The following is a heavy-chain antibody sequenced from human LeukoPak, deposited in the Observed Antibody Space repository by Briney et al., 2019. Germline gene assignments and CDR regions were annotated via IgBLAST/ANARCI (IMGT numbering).Heavy chain of an antibody. CDR3: ARPHYYGSGSPLDY. Sequence: SETLSLTCAVYGGSFSGYYWSWIRQPPGKGLEWIGEINHSGSTNYNPSLKSRVTISVDTSKNQFSLKLSSVTAADTAVYYCARPHYYGSGSPLDYWGQGTLVTVSS. J-gene: IGHJ4*02. CDR1: GGSFSGYY. V-gene: IGHV4-34*01. D-gene: IGHD3-10*01. CDR2: INHSGST.